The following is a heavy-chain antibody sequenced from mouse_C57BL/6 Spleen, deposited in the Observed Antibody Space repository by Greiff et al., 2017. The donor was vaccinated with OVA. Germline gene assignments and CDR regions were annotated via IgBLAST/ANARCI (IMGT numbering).Heavy chain of an antibody. V-gene: IGHV1-52*01. Sequence: QVQLQQPGAELVRPGSSVKLSCKASGYTFTSYWMHWVKQRPIQGLEWIGNIDPSDSETHYNQKFKDKATLTVDKSSSTAYMQLSSLTSEDSAVYYCARSSYYYGSSHGYFDVWGTGTTVTVSS. D-gene: IGHD1-1*01. J-gene: IGHJ1*03. CDR1: GYTFTSYW. CDR3: ARSSYYYGSSHGYFDV. CDR2: IDPSDSET.